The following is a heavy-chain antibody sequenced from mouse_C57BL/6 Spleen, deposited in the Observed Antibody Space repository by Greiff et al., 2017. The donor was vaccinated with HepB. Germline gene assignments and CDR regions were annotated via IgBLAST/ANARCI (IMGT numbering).Heavy chain of an antibody. CDR2: IDPSDSYT. D-gene: IGHD3-1*01. CDR3: ARGLSAMDY. V-gene: IGHV1-69*01. J-gene: IGHJ4*01. Sequence: QVQLQQPGAELVMPGASVKLSCKASGYTFTSYWMHWVKQRPGQGLEWIGEIDPSDSYTNYNQKFKGKSTLTVDKSSSTAYMQLSSLTSEDSAVYYCARGLSAMDYWGQGTSVTGSS. CDR1: GYTFTSYW.